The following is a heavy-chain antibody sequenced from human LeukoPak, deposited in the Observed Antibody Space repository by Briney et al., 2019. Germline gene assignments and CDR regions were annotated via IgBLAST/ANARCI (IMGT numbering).Heavy chain of an antibody. V-gene: IGHV4-39*01. J-gene: IGHJ4*02. D-gene: IGHD3-3*01. CDR3: ARGDYDFWSGYYHY. CDR1: GGSISSSSYY. CDR2: IYYSGSA. Sequence: SETLSLTCTVSGGSISSSSYYWGWIRQPPGKGLEWIGSIYYSGSAYYNPSLKSRVTISVDTSKNQFSLKLSSVTAADTAVYYCARGDYDFWSGYYHYWGQGTLVTVSS.